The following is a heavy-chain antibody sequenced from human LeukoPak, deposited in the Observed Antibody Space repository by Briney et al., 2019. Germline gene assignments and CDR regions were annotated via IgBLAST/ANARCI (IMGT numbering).Heavy chain of an antibody. CDR2: INPSTGST. CDR3: ARDLAVYYFDTSGQYDALDI. CDR1: GYTFTSYY. V-gene: IGHV1-46*01. J-gene: IGHJ3*02. D-gene: IGHD3-22*01. Sequence: ASVKVSCKASGYTFTSYYIHWVRQVPGQGGQWMAIINPSTGSTKYKQNFQGRLTITRDMSTSTVYMELSSLRSEDTAVYYCARDLAVYYFDTSGQYDALDIWGQGTMVTVSS.